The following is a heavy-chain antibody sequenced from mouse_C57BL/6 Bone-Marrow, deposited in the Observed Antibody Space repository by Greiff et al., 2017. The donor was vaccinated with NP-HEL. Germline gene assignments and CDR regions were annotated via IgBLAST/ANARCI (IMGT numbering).Heavy chain of an antibody. Sequence: EVKLVESGGGLVKPGGSLKLSCAASGFTFSSYAMSWVRQTPEKRLEWVATISDGGSYTYYPDNVKGRFTISRDNAKNNLYLQLNHLKSEDTSMYYCARPTYGSSYVTIYWYFDVWGTGTTVTVSS. CDR3: ARPTYGSSYVTIYWYFDV. J-gene: IGHJ1*03. D-gene: IGHD1-1*01. CDR1: GFTFSSYA. V-gene: IGHV5-4*03. CDR2: ISDGGSYT.